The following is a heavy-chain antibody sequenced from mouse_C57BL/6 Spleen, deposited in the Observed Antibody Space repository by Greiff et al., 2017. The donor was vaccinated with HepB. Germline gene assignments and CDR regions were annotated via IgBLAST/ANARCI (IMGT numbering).Heavy chain of an antibody. V-gene: IGHV1-53*01. D-gene: IGHD1-1*01. J-gene: IGHJ2*01. CDR1: GYTFTSYW. Sequence: QVQLKQSGTELVKPGASVKLSCKASGYTFTSYWMHWVKQRPGQGLEWIGNINPSNGGTNYNEKFKSKATLTVDKSSSTAYMQLSSLTSEDSAVYYCARRGSSSGYFDYWGQGTTLTVSS. CDR3: ARRGSSSGYFDY. CDR2: INPSNGGT.